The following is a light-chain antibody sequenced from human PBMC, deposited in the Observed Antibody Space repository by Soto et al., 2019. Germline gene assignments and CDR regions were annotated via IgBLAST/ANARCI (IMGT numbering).Light chain of an antibody. J-gene: IGKJ3*01. CDR1: QSINSRY. CDR3: QQFGSSPGFT. V-gene: IGKV3-20*01. Sequence: EIVLTQSPGTLSLSPGERATLSCRASQSINSRYLAWYQQKPGQAPRLLIYGASSRATGIPDRCSGSGSANDFTLTISRLEPEDFAFYYCQQFGSSPGFTFGAGTKVDIK. CDR2: GAS.